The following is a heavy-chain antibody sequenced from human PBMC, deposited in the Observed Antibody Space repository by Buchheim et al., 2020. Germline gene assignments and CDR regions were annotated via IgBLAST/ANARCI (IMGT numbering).Heavy chain of an antibody. CDR3: ARDLGYCNSATCYAPFDQ. D-gene: IGHD2-2*01. Sequence: QLQLQESGPGLVKPSETLSLTCTVSGGSISSTNYYWGWIRQPPGKGLEWIGVIYYSGSTYYNPSLESRVTISVDTSNNQFSLRLSAVTAADSAVYYCARDLGYCNSATCYAPFDQWGQGTL. CDR1: GGSISSTNYY. CDR2: IYYSGST. J-gene: IGHJ4*02. V-gene: IGHV4-39*07.